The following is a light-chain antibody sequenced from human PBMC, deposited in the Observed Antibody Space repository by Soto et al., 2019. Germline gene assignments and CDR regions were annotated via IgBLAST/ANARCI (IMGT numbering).Light chain of an antibody. V-gene: IGKV1-9*01. J-gene: IGKJ4*01. CDR3: QQLDSYPLT. CDR2: VAS. CDR1: QDISTY. Sequence: DIQLTQSPSFLSASVGDRVTLTCRASQDISTYLAWYQQKPGKAPILRIYVASTLQDGVPSRFSGTGSGTEFTLTITNLQPADFATYYCQQLDSYPLTFGGGTEVEIK.